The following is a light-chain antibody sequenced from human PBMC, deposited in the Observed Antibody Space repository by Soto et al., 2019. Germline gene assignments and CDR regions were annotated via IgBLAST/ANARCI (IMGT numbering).Light chain of an antibody. CDR2: GAS. Sequence: EVVLTQSTGTLSLSPGERATLSCRASQSVSSSYLAWYQQKPGQAPRLLIYGASSRATGIPDRFSGSGSGTDFTLTISRLEPEDFAVYYCQQYGSSPWTFGQGNKVDIK. CDR3: QQYGSSPWT. J-gene: IGKJ1*01. V-gene: IGKV3-20*01. CDR1: QSVSSSY.